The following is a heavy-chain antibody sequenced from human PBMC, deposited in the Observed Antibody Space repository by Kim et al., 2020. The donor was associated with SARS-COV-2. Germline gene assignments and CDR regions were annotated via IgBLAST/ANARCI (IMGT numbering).Heavy chain of an antibody. Sequence: SETLSLTCTVSGGSISSSSYYWGWIRQPPGKGLEWIGSIYYSGSTYYNPSLKSRVTISVDTSKNQFSLKLSSVTAADTAVYYCARHKGVGIAARRFDYWGQGTLVTVSS. D-gene: IGHD6-6*01. CDR3: ARHKGVGIAARRFDY. V-gene: IGHV4-39*01. CDR2: IYYSGST. J-gene: IGHJ4*02. CDR1: GGSISSSSYY.